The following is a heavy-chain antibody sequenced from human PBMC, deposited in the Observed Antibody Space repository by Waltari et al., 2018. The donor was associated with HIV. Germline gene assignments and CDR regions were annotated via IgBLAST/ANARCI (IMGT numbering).Heavy chain of an antibody. Sequence: QVQLQESGPGLVKPSQTLSLTCTVSGGSVSSSDYYWNWIRQPPGKGLEWIGYIYYNDNTYYNPSLKSRLTISLDRSKSQFSLKLSSVTAADTAVYYCARSRHDYYDSSGYYRGAFDIWGQGTMVPVSS. J-gene: IGHJ3*02. CDR2: IYYNDNT. V-gene: IGHV4-30-4*08. CDR1: GGSVSSSDYY. D-gene: IGHD3-22*01. CDR3: ARSRHDYYDSSGYYRGAFDI.